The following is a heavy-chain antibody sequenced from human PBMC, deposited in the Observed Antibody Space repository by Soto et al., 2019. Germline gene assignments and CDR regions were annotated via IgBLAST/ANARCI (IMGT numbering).Heavy chain of an antibody. CDR3: ARSGSDGYGSGSKRDYFDY. J-gene: IGHJ4*02. CDR1: GFSLSTTGVG. V-gene: IGHV2-5*02. D-gene: IGHD3-10*01. Sequence: QITLKESGPTLVKPTQTLTLTCTFAGFSLSTTGVGVGWIRQPPGKALEWLALIYWDDDKRYSPSLKSRLTSAKDTSKNQVVLTMTNMDPVDTATYGCARSGSDGYGSGSKRDYFDYRGQGTLVTGSS. CDR2: IYWDDDK.